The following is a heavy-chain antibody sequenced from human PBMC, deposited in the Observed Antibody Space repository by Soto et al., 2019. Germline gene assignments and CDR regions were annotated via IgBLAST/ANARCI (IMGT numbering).Heavy chain of an antibody. CDR3: ARGVGEWCSGGSCHGGTVDY. V-gene: IGHV3-53*04. D-gene: IGHD2-15*01. J-gene: IGHJ4*02. CDR2: IYSGGST. CDR1: GFTVSSNY. Sequence: EVQLVESGGGLVQPGGSLRLSCAASGFTVSSNYMSWVRQAPGKGLEWVSVIYSGGSTYYADSVKGRFTISRHNSKNTLYLQMNSLRAEDTAVYYSARGVGEWCSGGSCHGGTVDYWGQGTLVTVSS.